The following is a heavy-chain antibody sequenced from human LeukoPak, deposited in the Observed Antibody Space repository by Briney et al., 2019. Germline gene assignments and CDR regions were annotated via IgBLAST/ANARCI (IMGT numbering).Heavy chain of an antibody. V-gene: IGHV3-21*01. Sequence: GGSLRLSCAASGYTFSSYSMNRVRQAPGKGLEWVSSISSSSSYIYYADSVKGRFTISRDNAKNSLYLQMNSLRAEDTAVYYCARENYGGNYHDAFDIWGQGTMVTVSS. J-gene: IGHJ3*02. CDR3: ARENYGGNYHDAFDI. CDR2: ISSSSSYI. D-gene: IGHD4-23*01. CDR1: GYTFSSYS.